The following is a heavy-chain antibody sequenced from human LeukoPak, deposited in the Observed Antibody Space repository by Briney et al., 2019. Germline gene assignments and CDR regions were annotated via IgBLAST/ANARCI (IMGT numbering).Heavy chain of an antibody. CDR2: ISSSGSTI. CDR1: VFTFSSYE. V-gene: IGHV3-48*03. D-gene: IGHD1-26*01. Sequence: GGSLRLSCAASVFTFSSYEMNWVRQAPGKGLEWVSYISSSGSTIYYADSVKGRFTISRDNAKNSLYLQMNSLRAEDTAIYYCARGRPTFSGSYSSYYYYYMHVWAKGTTVTVSS. CDR3: ARGRPTFSGSYSSYYYYYMHV. J-gene: IGHJ6*03.